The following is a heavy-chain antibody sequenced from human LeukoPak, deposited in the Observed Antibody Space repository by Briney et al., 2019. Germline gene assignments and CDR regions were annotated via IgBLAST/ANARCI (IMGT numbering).Heavy chain of an antibody. V-gene: IGHV1-69*04. D-gene: IGHD3-22*01. CDR1: GGTFSSYA. CDR2: IIPILGIA. CDR3: ARGKHQWDSSGHYSGIDY. J-gene: IGHJ4*02. Sequence: SVKVSCKASGGTFSSYAISWVRQAPGQGLEWMGRIIPILGIANYAQKFQGRVTITADKSTSTAYMELSSLRSEDTAVYYCARGKHQWDSSGHYSGIDYWGQGTLVTVSS.